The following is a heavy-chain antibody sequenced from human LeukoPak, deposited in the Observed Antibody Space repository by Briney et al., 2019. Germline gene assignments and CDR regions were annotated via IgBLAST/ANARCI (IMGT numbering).Heavy chain of an antibody. D-gene: IGHD7-27*01. CDR1: GFTFTRYW. CDR3: AREDWGPDY. V-gene: IGHV3-7*01. J-gene: IGHJ4*02. CDR2: IKHDGSDK. Sequence: PGGSLILSCAASGFTFTRYWMVWVRQAPGKGLEWVANIKHDGSDKNYVDSVKGRFTISRDNAENLLYLQMNSLRAEDTAVYFCAREDWGPDYWGQGTLVTVSS.